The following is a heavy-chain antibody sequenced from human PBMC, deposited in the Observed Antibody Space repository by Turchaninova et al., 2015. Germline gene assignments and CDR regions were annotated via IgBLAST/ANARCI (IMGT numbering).Heavy chain of an antibody. CDR2: IHHSGNT. J-gene: IGHJ3*01. CDR3: ARRDNLNINAFDV. V-gene: IGHV4-38-2*01. D-gene: IGHD1/OR15-1a*01. Sequence: QVQLQESXXGVVXPSETXSLTXAGSGYPSSSGCPWGYIRQPPGKGLEWIAFIHHSGNTYYNPSLKSRVSISVDTSRNQFSLKLMSVTAADTALYYCARRDNLNINAFDVWGQGTMVTVSS. CDR1: GYPSSSGCP.